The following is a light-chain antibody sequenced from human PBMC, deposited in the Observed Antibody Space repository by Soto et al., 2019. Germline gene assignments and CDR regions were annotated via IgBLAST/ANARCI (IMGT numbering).Light chain of an antibody. CDR1: SSNIGSNY. J-gene: IGLJ3*02. CDR3: AAWDDSLSGWV. Sequence: QSVLTQPPSASGTPGQRVTISCSGSSSNIGSNYGYWYQQLPGTAPKLLIYKNNQRPSGVPDRFSGSKSGTSASLAISGLRCEDEADYYCAAWDDSLSGWVFGGGTKLTVL. V-gene: IGLV1-47*01. CDR2: KNN.